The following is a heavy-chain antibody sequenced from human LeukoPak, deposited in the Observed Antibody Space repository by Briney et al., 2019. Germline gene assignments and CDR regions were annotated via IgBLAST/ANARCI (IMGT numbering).Heavy chain of an antibody. D-gene: IGHD5-24*01. Sequence: SETLSLTCTVSGGSISTSNWWNWVRQPPGKGLQWIGEIYHSGSTNYNPSLESRVSISVDTSKNQVSLRLRSVTAADTAVYYCARSGWLQFDYFDYWGQGILVTVSS. J-gene: IGHJ4*02. CDR2: IYHSGST. V-gene: IGHV4-4*02. CDR1: GGSISTSNW. CDR3: ARSGWLQFDYFDY.